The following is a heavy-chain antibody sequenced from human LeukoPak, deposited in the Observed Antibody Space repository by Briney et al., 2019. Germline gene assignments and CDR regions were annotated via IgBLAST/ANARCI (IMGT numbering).Heavy chain of an antibody. CDR2: INWSGGST. V-gene: IGHV3-20*04. CDR1: GLAFDEHG. J-gene: IGHJ4*02. CDR3: ARAPITSPFYFDY. D-gene: IGHD2-2*01. Sequence: GGSLRLSCTASGLAFDEHGMSWVRQVPGKGLEWVSGINWSGGSTVYADPLRGRFTISRDNAKNSLYLQMDSLRAEDTALYYCARAPITSPFYFDYWGQGTLVTVSS.